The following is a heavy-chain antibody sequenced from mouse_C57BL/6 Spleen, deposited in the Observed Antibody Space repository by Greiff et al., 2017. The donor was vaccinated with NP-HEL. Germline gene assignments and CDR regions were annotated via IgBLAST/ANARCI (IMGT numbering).Heavy chain of an antibody. CDR1: GFTFSSYG. CDR3: ARQGSNYYFDY. D-gene: IGHD2-5*01. Sequence: EVQLVESGGDLVKPGGSLKLSCAASGFTFSSYGMSWVRQTPDKRLEWVATISSGGSYTYYPDSVKGRFTISRDNAKNTLYLQMSSLKSEDTAMYYCARQGSNYYFDYWGQGTTLTVSS. J-gene: IGHJ2*01. V-gene: IGHV5-6*01. CDR2: ISSGGSYT.